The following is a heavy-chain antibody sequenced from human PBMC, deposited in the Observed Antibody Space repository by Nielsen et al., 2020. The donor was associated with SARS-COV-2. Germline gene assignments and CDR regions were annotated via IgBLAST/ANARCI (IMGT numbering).Heavy chain of an antibody. CDR1: GFAFSDFG. CDR2: MSYDGNNE. D-gene: IGHD1-26*01. V-gene: IGHV3-30*18. Sequence: GESLKISCAASGFAFSDFGMHWVRQAPGKGLEWVSIMSYDGNNENYADSVKGRFTIIKDDSKSTLFLQMNSLRPEDTAVFYCAKISGSQRHYFDFWGQGALVTVSS. CDR3: AKISGSQRHYFDF. J-gene: IGHJ4*02.